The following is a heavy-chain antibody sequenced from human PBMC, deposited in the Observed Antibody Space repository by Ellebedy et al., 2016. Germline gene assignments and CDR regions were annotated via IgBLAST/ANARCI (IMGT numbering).Heavy chain of an antibody. D-gene: IGHD2-2*01. CDR3: TRSVIPAAICPPSGY. CDR1: GFTFDDFY. CDR2: ISTTSNVI. J-gene: IGHJ4*02. Sequence: GGSLRLSXAASGFTFDDFYMSWIRQAPGKGLEWVSYISTTSNVIYYADSVKGRFTISRDNTRNLLFLQMNSLSAEDSATYYCTRSVIPAAICPPSGYWGQGTLVTVST. V-gene: IGHV3-11*01.